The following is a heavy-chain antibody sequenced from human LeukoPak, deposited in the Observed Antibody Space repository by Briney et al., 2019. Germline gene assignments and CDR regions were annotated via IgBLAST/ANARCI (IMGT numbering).Heavy chain of an antibody. CDR1: GFTITSWS. Sequence: GGSLRLSCAVSGFTITSWSMNWVRQAPGKGREWLSYIRSGGSPIYYADSVKGRFTISRDAAKNLVYLQMNSLRAEDTAVYYCTYLRTPYYNDKWVDPWGQGALVTVSS. D-gene: IGHD3/OR15-3a*01. CDR3: TYLRTPYYNDKWVDP. V-gene: IGHV3-48*04. J-gene: IGHJ5*02. CDR2: IRSGGSPI.